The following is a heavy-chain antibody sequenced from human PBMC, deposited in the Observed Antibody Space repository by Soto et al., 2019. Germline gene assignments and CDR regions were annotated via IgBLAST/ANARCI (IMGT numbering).Heavy chain of an antibody. CDR2: ISGSGIST. V-gene: IGHV3-23*01. D-gene: IGHD4-4*01. J-gene: IGHJ6*02. CDR3: VKPPVITASYYYYDMDV. Sequence: EAQLLESGGGLVQPGGSLRLSCAASGFTFSTYPMSWVRQAPGKGLEWVSGISGSGISTYYTDSVKGRFTISRDTSKNTGFLQMNSLRDEYTAVYYCVKPPVITASYYYYDMDVWGQGTTVTVSS. CDR1: GFTFSTYP.